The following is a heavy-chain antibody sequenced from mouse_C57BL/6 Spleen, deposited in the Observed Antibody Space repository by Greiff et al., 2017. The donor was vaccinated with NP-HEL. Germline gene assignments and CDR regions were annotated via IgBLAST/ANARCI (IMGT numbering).Heavy chain of an antibody. Sequence: EVQLQQSGPELVKPGASVKISCKASGYTFTDYYMNWVKQSHGKSLEWIGDINPNNGGTSYNQKFKGKATLTVDKSSSTAYMELRSLTSEDSAVYYCARPGGYGSSYDWYFDVWGTGTTVTVSS. CDR3: ARPGGYGSSYDWYFDV. CDR1: GYTFTDYY. CDR2: INPNNGGT. D-gene: IGHD1-1*01. J-gene: IGHJ1*03. V-gene: IGHV1-26*01.